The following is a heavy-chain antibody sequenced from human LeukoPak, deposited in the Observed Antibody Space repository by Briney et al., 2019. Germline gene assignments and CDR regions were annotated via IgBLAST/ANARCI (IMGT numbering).Heavy chain of an antibody. CDR1: GGSISSYY. D-gene: IGHD4-17*01. Sequence: NPSETLSLTRTVSGGSISSYYWSWIRQPPGKGLEWIGYIYYSGTTNYNPSLKSRVAISVDTSKNQFSLKLSSVTAADTAVYYCVRDKGDVTRASSERFDYWGQGTLVTVSS. CDR3: VRDKGDVTRASSERFDY. J-gene: IGHJ4*02. CDR2: IYYSGTT. V-gene: IGHV4-59*01.